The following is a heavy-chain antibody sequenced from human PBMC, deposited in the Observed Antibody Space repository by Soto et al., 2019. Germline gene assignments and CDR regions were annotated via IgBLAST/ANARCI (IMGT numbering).Heavy chain of an antibody. CDR2: INPNSGGT. CDR1: GYTFTGYY. V-gene: IGHV1-2*04. J-gene: IGHJ6*02. CDR3: ARTPRQAAAGTEGMDV. Sequence: QVQLVQSGAEVKKPGASVKVSCKASGYTFTGYYMHWVRQAPGQGLEWMGWINPNSGGTNYAQKFQGWVTMTRDTSISPAYMELSRLRSDDTAVYYCARTPRQAAAGTEGMDVWGQGTTVTVSS. D-gene: IGHD6-13*01.